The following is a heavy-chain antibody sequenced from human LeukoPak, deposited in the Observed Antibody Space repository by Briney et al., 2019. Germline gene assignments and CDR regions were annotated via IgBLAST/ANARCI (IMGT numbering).Heavy chain of an antibody. Sequence: GASVKVSCKASGYTFTSYDINWVRQATGQGLEWMGWMNPNSGNTGYAQKFQGRVTITRNTSISTAYMELSSLRSEDTAVYYCARVYYDSSGYYYYMDVWGKGTTDTVSS. CDR3: ARVYYDSSGYYYYMDV. J-gene: IGHJ6*03. D-gene: IGHD3-22*01. CDR2: MNPNSGNT. CDR1: GYTFTSYD. V-gene: IGHV1-8*03.